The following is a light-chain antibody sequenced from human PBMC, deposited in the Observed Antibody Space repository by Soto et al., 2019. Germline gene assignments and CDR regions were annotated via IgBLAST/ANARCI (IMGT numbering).Light chain of an antibody. CDR1: QDISNY. J-gene: IGKJ1*01. Sequence: DIQMTQSPSSLSASVGDRVTIACQASQDISNYLHWYQQKPGKAPKLLIYDASSLESGVPSRFSGSGSGTEFTLSIRSLQPDDFATYYCQQYNSYSPRTFGQGTKGAIK. V-gene: IGKV1-5*01. CDR3: QQYNSYSPRT. CDR2: DAS.